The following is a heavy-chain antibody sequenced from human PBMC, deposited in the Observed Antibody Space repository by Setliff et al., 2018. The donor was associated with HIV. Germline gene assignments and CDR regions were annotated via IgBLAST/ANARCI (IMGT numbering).Heavy chain of an antibody. CDR1: GSIFDDYA. Sequence: GGSLRLSCAASGSIFDDYAMHWVRQVPGKGLEWVALISWNGGTTNYADSVKGRFTISRDSSKNSLYLQMNSLRTEDTALYYCAKEGGSERMPFFYYYMDVWGKGTTVTVSS. CDR2: ISWNGGTT. V-gene: IGHV3-43*01. J-gene: IGHJ6*03. D-gene: IGHD3-10*01. CDR3: AKEGGSERMPFFYYYMDV.